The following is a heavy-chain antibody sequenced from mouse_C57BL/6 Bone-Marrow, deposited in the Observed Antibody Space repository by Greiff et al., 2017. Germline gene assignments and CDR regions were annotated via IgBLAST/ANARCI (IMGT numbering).Heavy chain of an antibody. J-gene: IGHJ4*01. D-gene: IGHD1-1*01. CDR3: AGNKHYYGSRGDAMDY. Sequence: VQLQQSGPELVKPGASVKIPCKASGYTFTDYNMDWVKQSHGKSLEWIGDINPNTGGTIYNQKFKGKATLTVDKSSSTAYMELRSLTSEDTAVYYSAGNKHYYGSRGDAMDYWGQGTSVTVSS. CDR2: INPNTGGT. CDR1: GYTFTDYN. V-gene: IGHV1-18*01.